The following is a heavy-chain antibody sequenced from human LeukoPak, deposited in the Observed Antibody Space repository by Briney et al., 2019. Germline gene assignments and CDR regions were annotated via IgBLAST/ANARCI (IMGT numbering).Heavy chain of an antibody. J-gene: IGHJ5*02. CDR2: INAGNGNT. CDR1: GYTFTSYA. V-gene: IGHV1-3*01. D-gene: IGHD3-16*02. Sequence: ASVKVSCKASGYTFTSYAMHWVRQAPGQRLEWMGWINAGNGNTKYSQKFQGRVTITRDTSASTAYMELSSLRSEDTAVYYCARDPTSYREFGGVIALIQNWFDPWGQGTLVTVSS. CDR3: ARDPTSYREFGGVIALIQNWFDP.